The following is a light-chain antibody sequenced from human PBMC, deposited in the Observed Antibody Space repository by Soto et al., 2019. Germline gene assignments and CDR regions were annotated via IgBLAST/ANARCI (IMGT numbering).Light chain of an antibody. CDR1: QSLLHSDGNTY. J-gene: IGKJ5*01. CDR2: KVS. V-gene: IGKV2-24*01. CDR3: QQSSSSPIT. Sequence: DIVMTQTPLSSPVTLGQAASISCRSSQSLLHSDGNTYLSWFQQRPGQPPRLLIYKVSDRFSGVPDRFSGSGAGTDFTLTISSLQPEDFATYYCQQSSSSPITFGQGTRLEIK.